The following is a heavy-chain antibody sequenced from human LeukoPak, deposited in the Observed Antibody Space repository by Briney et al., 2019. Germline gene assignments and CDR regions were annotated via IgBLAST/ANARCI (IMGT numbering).Heavy chain of an antibody. CDR1: GGSISSSNW. CDR3: AKGVSGYYYDNPYYYYGMDV. J-gene: IGHJ6*02. D-gene: IGHD3-22*01. Sequence: SVTLSLTCAVSGGSISSSNWWSWVRQPPGKGLEWIGEIYHSGSTNYNPSLKSRVTISVDKSKNQFSLKLSSVTAADTAVYYCAKGVSGYYYDNPYYYYGMDVWGQGTTVTVSS. V-gene: IGHV4-4*02. CDR2: IYHSGST.